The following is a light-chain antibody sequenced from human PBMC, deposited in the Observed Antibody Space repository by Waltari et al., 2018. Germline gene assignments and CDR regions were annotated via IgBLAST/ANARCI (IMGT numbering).Light chain of an antibody. J-gene: IGLJ1*01. Sequence: QSALTQPRSVSGSPGQSVTIPCPGTSSDVGGYNYVSWYQQHPGKAPKVMIYDVSQRPSGVPDRFSGSKSDNTASLTISGLQVEDEADYYCCSYAGSYIYVFGSGTKVTVL. CDR2: DVS. CDR3: CSYAGSYIYV. V-gene: IGLV2-11*01. CDR1: SSDVGGYNY.